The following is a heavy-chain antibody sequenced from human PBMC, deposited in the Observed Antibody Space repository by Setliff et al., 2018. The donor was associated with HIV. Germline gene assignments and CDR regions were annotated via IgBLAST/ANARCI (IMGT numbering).Heavy chain of an antibody. CDR2: IAGTSAST. V-gene: IGHV3-23*01. CDR1: GFTFTMYS. Sequence: PGGSLRLSCGASGFTFTMYSMNWVRQVPGKGLEWVSAIAGTSASTYYADSVKGRFTISRDSSKSMLYLQMNSLRVEDTAIYYCAKPLTQWGVSPYHYAFGVWGQGTTVTVSS. CDR3: AKPLTQWGVSPYHYAFGV. J-gene: IGHJ6*02. D-gene: IGHD1-26*01.